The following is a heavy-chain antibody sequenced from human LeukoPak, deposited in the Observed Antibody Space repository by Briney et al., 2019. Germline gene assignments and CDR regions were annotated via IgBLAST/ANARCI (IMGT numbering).Heavy chain of an antibody. J-gene: IGHJ4*02. D-gene: IGHD3-22*01. CDR3: AKDISYYESSGTFDY. Sequence: GGSLRLSCAASGFTFVDYGMHWVRQAPGKGLEWVSGISWNRGSIGYADSVKGRFTISRDDAKNSLYLQMSSLRSEDTALYYCAKDISYYESSGTFDYWGQGTLVTVSS. V-gene: IGHV3-9*01. CDR1: GFTFVDYG. CDR2: ISWNRGSI.